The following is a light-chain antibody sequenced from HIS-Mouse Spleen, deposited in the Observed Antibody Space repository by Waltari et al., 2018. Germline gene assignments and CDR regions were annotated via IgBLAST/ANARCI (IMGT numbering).Light chain of an antibody. CDR1: ALPKQY. V-gene: IGLV3-25*03. Sequence: SYELTQPPSVSVSPGQTARITCSGDALPKQYAYWYQQKPGQAPVLVIYKDSERPSGIPERLSGSSSGTTVTLTISGVQAEDEADYYCQSADSSGTYSVVFGGGTKLTVL. CDR3: QSADSSGTYSVV. CDR2: KDS. J-gene: IGLJ2*01.